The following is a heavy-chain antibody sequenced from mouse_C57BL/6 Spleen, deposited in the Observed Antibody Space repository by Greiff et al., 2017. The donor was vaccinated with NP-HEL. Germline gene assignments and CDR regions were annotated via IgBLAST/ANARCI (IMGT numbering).Heavy chain of an antibody. CDR3: ATNMVTTRSHYYAMDY. J-gene: IGHJ4*01. CDR1: GFSLTSYG. V-gene: IGHV2-3*01. D-gene: IGHD2-2*01. CDR2: IWGNGSA. Sequence: QVQLKESGPGLVAPSQSLSITCTVSGFSLTSYGVSWVRQPPGKGLEWLGVIWGNGSANYHSALISRLSISKDNSKGQVFLKLNSLQTDDTATEDCATNMVTTRSHYYAMDYWGQGTSVTVSS.